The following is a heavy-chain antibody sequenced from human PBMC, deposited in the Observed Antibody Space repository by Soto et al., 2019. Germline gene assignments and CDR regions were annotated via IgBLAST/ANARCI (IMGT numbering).Heavy chain of an antibody. V-gene: IGHV4-39*07. J-gene: IGHJ4*02. Sequence: ASETLSLTCTVSGDSISSGSAYWGWVRQPPGKGLEWIGYINYNGNTHYNPSLKSRVTISVDTSKNQFSLMLSSVTAADTAVYYCAATPRYWGQGTLVTVSS. CDR2: INYNGNT. CDR1: GDSISSGSAY. CDR3: AATPRY. D-gene: IGHD1-26*01.